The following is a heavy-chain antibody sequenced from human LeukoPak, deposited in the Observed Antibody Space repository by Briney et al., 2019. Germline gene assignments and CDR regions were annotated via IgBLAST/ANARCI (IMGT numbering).Heavy chain of an antibody. CDR1: GFTFTSYA. V-gene: IGHV3-30*04. CDR3: ARGTFYYGDNYNTRAFGQPFDS. Sequence: SGTSLRLSCAASGFTFTSYALHWVRKAPGKGLDWLSDISYDGTDKNYADSVRGRFTISRDHSKNTLYLQINSLRAEDTAIYYCARGTFYYGDNYNTRAFGQPFDSWGQGTLVTVSS. J-gene: IGHJ4*02. CDR2: ISYDGTDK. D-gene: IGHD4/OR15-4a*01.